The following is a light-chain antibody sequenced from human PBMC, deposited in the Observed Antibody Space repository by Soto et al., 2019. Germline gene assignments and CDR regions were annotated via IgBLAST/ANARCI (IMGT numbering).Light chain of an antibody. V-gene: IGKV3-15*01. CDR3: QQYNNWLPWT. Sequence: EIVMTQSPATLSVSPGERATLSCRASQSVSSNLAWYQQKPGQAPRLLIYGASTRATGIPARFSGSGSGTEFTLTISSLLSEDFAVYYCQQYNNWLPWTLGQGTKVEIK. CDR2: GAS. J-gene: IGKJ1*01. CDR1: QSVSSN.